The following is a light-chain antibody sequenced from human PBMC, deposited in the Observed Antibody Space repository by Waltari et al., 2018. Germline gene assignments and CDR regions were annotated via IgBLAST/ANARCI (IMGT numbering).Light chain of an antibody. CDR1: SSDVGGYNY. Sequence: QSALTQPRSVSGSPGQSVTISCTGTSSDVGGYNYVPCYQQHPGKAPKLVIYDVSKRPSWVPDRFSGSKSGNTASRTISGLQADDEADYDCCAYTYFYWVFGGGTKLTVL. CDR2: DVS. CDR3: CAYTYFYWV. V-gene: IGLV2-11*01. J-gene: IGLJ3*02.